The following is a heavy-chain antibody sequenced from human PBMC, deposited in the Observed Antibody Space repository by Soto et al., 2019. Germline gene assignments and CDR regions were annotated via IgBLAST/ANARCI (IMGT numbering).Heavy chain of an antibody. J-gene: IGHJ6*02. CDR2: IYYIGST. CDR3: ARDIMGTNYYYYGMDV. Sequence: SETLSLTCTVSGGSISSGGYYWSWIRQHPGKGLEWIGYIYYIGSTYYNPSLKSRVTISVDTSKNQFSLKLSSVTAADTAVYYCARDIMGTNYYYYGMDVWGQGTTVTVSS. CDR1: GGSISSGGYY. D-gene: IGHD2-8*01. V-gene: IGHV4-31*03.